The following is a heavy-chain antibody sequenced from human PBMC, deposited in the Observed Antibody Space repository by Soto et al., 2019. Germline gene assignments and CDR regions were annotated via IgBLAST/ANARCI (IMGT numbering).Heavy chain of an antibody. CDR3: ARGRKVYTSTSYVD. CDR1: GSSIIGYY. Sequence: SETLSLTCTFSGSSIIGYYWTWIRQSPERGLEWIGYIHYSGSANYNPSLNSRLTMSVDRSKSQFSMRLASVTAADTAVYYCARGRKVYTSTSYVDWGQGTLVTVSS. CDR2: IHYSGSA. D-gene: IGHD6-13*01. V-gene: IGHV4-59*12. J-gene: IGHJ4*02.